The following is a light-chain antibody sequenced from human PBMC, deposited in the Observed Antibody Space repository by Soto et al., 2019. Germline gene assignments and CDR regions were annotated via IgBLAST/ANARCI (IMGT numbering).Light chain of an antibody. J-gene: IGLJ1*01. CDR2: DVS. CDR3: SSYTSSSLYV. CDR1: SSDVGGYNY. Sequence: ALTQPASVSGSPGQSITISCTGTSSDVGGYNYVSWYQQHPGKAPKLMIYDVSNRPSGVSNRFSGSKSGNTASLTISGLQAEDEADYYCSSYTSSSLYVFGTGTKVTVL. V-gene: IGLV2-14*01.